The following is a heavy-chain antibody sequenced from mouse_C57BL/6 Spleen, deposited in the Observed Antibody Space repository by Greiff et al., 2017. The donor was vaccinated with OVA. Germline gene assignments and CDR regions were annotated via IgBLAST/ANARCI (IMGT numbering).Heavy chain of an antibody. Sequence: QVQLKESGAELVRPGTSVKMSCKASGYTFTNYWIGWAKQRPGHGLEWIGDIYPGGGYTNYNEKFKGKATLTADKSSSTAYMQFSSLTSEDSAIYYCARRNYYGSGYFDVWGTGTTVTVSS. CDR3: ARRNYYGSGYFDV. V-gene: IGHV1-63*01. D-gene: IGHD1-1*01. CDR1: GYTFTNYW. J-gene: IGHJ1*03. CDR2: IYPGGGYT.